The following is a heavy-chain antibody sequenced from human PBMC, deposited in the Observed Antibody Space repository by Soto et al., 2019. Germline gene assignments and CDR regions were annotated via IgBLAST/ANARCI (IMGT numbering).Heavy chain of an antibody. V-gene: IGHV4-31*03. CDR1: GGSISSGGYY. J-gene: IGHJ6*02. Sequence: QVQLQESGPGLVKPSQTLSLTCTVSGGSISSGGYYWSWIRQHPGKGLEWIGYIYYSGITYYNPSLKSRVTISVDTSKNQFSLKLSSVTAADTAVYYCARVRYYYGSGSPYYYYGMDVWGQGTTVTVSS. D-gene: IGHD3-10*01. CDR2: IYYSGIT. CDR3: ARVRYYYGSGSPYYYYGMDV.